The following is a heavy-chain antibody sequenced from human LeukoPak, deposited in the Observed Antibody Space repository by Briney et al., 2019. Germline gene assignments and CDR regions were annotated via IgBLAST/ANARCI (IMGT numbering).Heavy chain of an antibody. J-gene: IGHJ4*02. CDR3: AKERQAWGVGADYFDY. CDR1: GFTFSSYA. D-gene: IGHD1-26*01. V-gene: IGHV3-23*01. CDR2: ISGSSTSA. Sequence: GGSLRLSCAASGFTFSSYAITWVRQAPGKGLEWVSSISGSSTSAYYAESVKGRFTISRDNSKNTLYLQMNSLRAEDSAVYYCAKERQAWGVGADYFDYWGQGTLVTVSS.